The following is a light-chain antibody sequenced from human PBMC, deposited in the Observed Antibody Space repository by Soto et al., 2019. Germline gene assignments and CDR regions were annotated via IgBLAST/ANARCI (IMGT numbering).Light chain of an antibody. CDR3: AAWDDSLNGPL. Sequence: VLTQPPSASGTPGQRVTISCSGSSSNIASNTVNWYQQLPGTAPKLLIYNNNHRPSGVLDRFSGSKSGTSASLAISGLQSEDEADYYCAAWDDSLNGPLFGGGTKVTVL. CDR1: SSNIASNT. V-gene: IGLV1-44*01. J-gene: IGLJ2*01. CDR2: NNN.